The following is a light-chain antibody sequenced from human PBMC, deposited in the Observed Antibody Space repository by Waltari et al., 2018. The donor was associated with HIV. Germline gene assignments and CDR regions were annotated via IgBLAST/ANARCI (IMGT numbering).Light chain of an antibody. CDR2: GVK. J-gene: IGLJ2*01. V-gene: IGLV2-8*01. CDR3: GSYTGDVRPDVV. Sequence: QSALTQPPSASGSPGQSVTISCTGTSSDIGCLVSWSQQHSGNARKRVIVGVKKRPSGVPARFSGATSGNTASLTVSGLQVEDEADYYCGSYTGDVRPDVVFGEGTKLTVL. CDR1: SSDIGCL.